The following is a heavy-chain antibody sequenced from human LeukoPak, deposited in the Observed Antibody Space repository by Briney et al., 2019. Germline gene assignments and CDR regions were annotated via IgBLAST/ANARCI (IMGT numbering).Heavy chain of an antibody. CDR2: ISSNGGST. J-gene: IGHJ4*02. CDR1: GFTFSSYA. Sequence: GGSLRLSCAASGFTFSSYAMHWVRQAPGKGLEYVSAISSNGGSTYYANSVKGRFTISRDNSKNTLYLQMGSLRAEDMAVYYCARDLYRIVVVPHYFDYWGQGTLVTVSS. V-gene: IGHV3-64*01. CDR3: ARDLYRIVVVPHYFDY. D-gene: IGHD3-22*01.